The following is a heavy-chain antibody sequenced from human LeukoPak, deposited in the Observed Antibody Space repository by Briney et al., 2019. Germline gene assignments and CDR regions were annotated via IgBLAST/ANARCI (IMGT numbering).Heavy chain of an antibody. V-gene: IGHV1-69*13. CDR3: AGPNTRYYDRSGYYSNFDY. J-gene: IGHJ4*02. Sequence: ASVKVSCKASGGTFSSYAISWVRQAPGQGLEWMGGIIPIFGTANYAQKFQGRVTITADESTSTAYMELSSLRSEDTAVYYCAGPNTRYYDRSGYYSNFDYWGQGTLVTVSS. CDR1: GGTFSSYA. D-gene: IGHD3-22*01. CDR2: IIPIFGTA.